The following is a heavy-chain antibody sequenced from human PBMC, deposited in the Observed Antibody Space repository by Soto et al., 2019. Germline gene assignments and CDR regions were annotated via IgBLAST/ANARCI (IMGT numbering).Heavy chain of an antibody. CDR1: GDTFSFYS. J-gene: IGHJ4*02. CDR2: INPIRSIS. Sequence: QVQLVQSGAEVRKPGSSVKVSCKASGDTFSFYSINWVRQAPGLGLEWMGRINPIRSISNYAQRFQGRVTMTAAKSTRTAYMELSRLRSEDTAIYYSASSHGSGYRAFDYWGQGALVTVSS. CDR3: ASSHGSGYRAFDY. V-gene: IGHV1-69*02. D-gene: IGHD3-10*01.